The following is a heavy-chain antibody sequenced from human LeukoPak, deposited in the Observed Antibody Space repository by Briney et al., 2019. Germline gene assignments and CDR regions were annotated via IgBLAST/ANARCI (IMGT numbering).Heavy chain of an antibody. J-gene: IGHJ6*03. V-gene: IGHV4-4*02. D-gene: IGHD2-2*01. CDR3: ARVPHPAQRYYYYYMDV. CDR1: GGSISSSNW. Sequence: SETLSLTCAVSGGSISSSNWWSWVRQPPGKGLEWIGEIYHSGSTNYNPSLKSRVTISVDKSKNQFSLKLSSVTAADTAVYYCARVPHPAQRYYYYYMDVWGKGTTVTVSS. CDR2: IYHSGST.